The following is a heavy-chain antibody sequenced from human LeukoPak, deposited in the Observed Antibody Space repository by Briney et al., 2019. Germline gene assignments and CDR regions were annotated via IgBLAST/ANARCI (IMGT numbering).Heavy chain of an antibody. V-gene: IGHV3-23*01. CDR1: GFTFSSYA. CDR3: ARDPRVRGYSNGYVD. CDR2: ISGSGGST. Sequence: GGSLRLSCAASGFTFSSYAMSWVRQAPGKGLEWVSAISGSGGSTYYADSVKGRFTISRDNSKNTLYLQMNSLRVEDTAVYYCARDPRVRGYSNGYVDWGQGTLVTVSS. J-gene: IGHJ4*02. D-gene: IGHD5-18*01.